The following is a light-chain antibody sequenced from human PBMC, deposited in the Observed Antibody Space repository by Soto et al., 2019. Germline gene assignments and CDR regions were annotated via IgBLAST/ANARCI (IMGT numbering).Light chain of an antibody. V-gene: IGLV1-40*01. CDR2: GNN. J-gene: IGLJ2*01. Sequence: QSVLTQPPSVSGAPGQRVTISCTGSSSNIGAVYDVHWYQQLPGTAPKLLIYGNNNRPSGVPDRFYGSKSGTSASLAITGLQAEDEADYYCQSYDSSLSGVVFGGGTKLTVL. CDR3: QSYDSSLSGVV. CDR1: SSNIGAVYD.